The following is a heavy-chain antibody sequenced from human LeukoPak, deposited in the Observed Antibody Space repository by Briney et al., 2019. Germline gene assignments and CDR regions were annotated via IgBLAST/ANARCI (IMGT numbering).Heavy chain of an antibody. V-gene: IGHV3-48*03. CDR3: ARVVPAAPFDY. J-gene: IGHJ4*02. CDR1: GFTFSSYE. D-gene: IGHD2-2*01. Sequence: GSLRLSCAASGFTFSSYEMNWVRQAPGKGLEWVSYISSSGSTIYYADSAKGRFTISRDNAKNSLYLQMNSLRAEDTAVYYCARVVPAAPFDYWGQGTLVTVSS. CDR2: ISSSGSTI.